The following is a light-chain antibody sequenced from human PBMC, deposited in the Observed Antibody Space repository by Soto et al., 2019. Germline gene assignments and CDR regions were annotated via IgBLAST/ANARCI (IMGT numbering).Light chain of an antibody. CDR1: QSVSNK. CDR3: QQRSNWPIT. V-gene: IGKV3-11*01. CDR2: DAS. Sequence: EIVLTQSPATLSVSPGERATLSCRASQSVSNKLAWYQQKPGQAPRLLIYDASNRATGIPARFSGSGSGTDFTLTISSLEPEDFAVYYCQQRSNWPITFGQGTRLEIK. J-gene: IGKJ5*01.